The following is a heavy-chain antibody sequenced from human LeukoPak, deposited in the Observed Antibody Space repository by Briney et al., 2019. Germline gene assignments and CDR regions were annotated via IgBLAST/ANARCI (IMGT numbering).Heavy chain of an antibody. Sequence: GGSLRLSCAASGFTFSSYWMHWVRQAPGKGLVWVSRVNSDGSSTTYADSVKGRFTISRDNAKNTLYLQMNSLRAEDTAVYYRARDAIVVNPYYYYGMDVWGQGTTVTVYS. CDR2: VNSDGSST. CDR3: ARDAIVVNPYYYYGMDV. CDR1: GFTFSSYW. D-gene: IGHD2-15*01. V-gene: IGHV3-74*01. J-gene: IGHJ6*02.